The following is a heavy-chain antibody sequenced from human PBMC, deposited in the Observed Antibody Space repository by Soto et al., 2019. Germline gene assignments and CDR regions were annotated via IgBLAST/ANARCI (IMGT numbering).Heavy chain of an antibody. CDR2: IWYDGSNK. Sequence: HPGGSLRLSCAASGFTFSSYGMHWVRQAPGKGLEWVAVIWYDGSNKYYADSVKGRFTISRDNSKNTLYLQMNSLRAEDTAVYYCARDHLYYDSSGYRYFDYWGQGTLVTVSS. CDR3: ARDHLYYDSSGYRYFDY. CDR1: GFTFSSYG. D-gene: IGHD3-22*01. V-gene: IGHV3-33*01. J-gene: IGHJ4*02.